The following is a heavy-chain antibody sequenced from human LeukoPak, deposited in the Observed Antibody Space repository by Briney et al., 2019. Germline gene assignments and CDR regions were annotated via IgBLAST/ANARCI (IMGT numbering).Heavy chain of an antibody. D-gene: IGHD6-6*01. J-gene: IGHJ4*02. V-gene: IGHV1-18*01. CDR2: ISAYNGNT. CDR3: ARGPYQRYSSSSPFDY. CDR1: GYTFTSYG. Sequence: ASVKVSCKASGYTFTSYGISWVRQAPGQGLVWMGWISAYNGNTNYAQKLQGRVTMTTDTSTSTAYMELRSLRSDDTAVYYCARGPYQRYSSSSPFDYWGQGTLVTVSS.